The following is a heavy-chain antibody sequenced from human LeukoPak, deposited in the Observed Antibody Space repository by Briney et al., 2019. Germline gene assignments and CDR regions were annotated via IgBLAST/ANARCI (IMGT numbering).Heavy chain of an antibody. CDR3: AREEGAPISAANV. J-gene: IGHJ3*01. D-gene: IGHD6-13*01. V-gene: IGHV3-53*04. Sequence: GGSLRLSCAASGFTFSSNYMSWVRQAPGKGLEWVSVIYSGGSTYYSDSVKGRFTISRHNSKNTLYLQMKSLRAEDTAVYYCAREEGAPISAANVWGLGTMVTVSS. CDR2: IYSGGST. CDR1: GFTFSSNY.